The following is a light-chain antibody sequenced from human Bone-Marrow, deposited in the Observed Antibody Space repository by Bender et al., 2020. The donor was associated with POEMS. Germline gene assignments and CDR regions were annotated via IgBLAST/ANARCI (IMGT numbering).Light chain of an antibody. Sequence: QSALTQPRSVSGSPGQSVTISCTGTSSDVAGYNYVSWYQQQPGKAPKLIIYDVTKRHSGVPDRLSGSKSGNTASLTISGLQAEDEADYYCSSYSSSNTPFVFGIGTKVTVL. J-gene: IGLJ1*01. CDR3: SSYSSSNTPFV. V-gene: IGLV2-11*01. CDR2: DVT. CDR1: SSDVAGYNY.